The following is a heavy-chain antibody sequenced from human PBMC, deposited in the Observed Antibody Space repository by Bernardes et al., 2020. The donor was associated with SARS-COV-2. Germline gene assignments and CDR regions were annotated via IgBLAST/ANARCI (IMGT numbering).Heavy chain of an antibody. V-gene: IGHV1-8*01. CDR2: MNPNSGNT. Sequence: ASVKVSCKASGYTFTSYDINWVRQATGQGLEWMGWMNPNSGNTGYAQKFQGRVTMTRNTSISTAYMELSSLRSEDTAVYYCARAERITMIVVVITWTSYGMDVWGQGTTVTVSS. CDR1: GYTFTSYD. D-gene: IGHD3-22*01. CDR3: ARAERITMIVVVITWTSYGMDV. J-gene: IGHJ6*02.